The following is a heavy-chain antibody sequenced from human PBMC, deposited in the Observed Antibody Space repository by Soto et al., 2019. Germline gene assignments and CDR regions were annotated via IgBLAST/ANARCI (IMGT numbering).Heavy chain of an antibody. V-gene: IGHV5-51*01. D-gene: IGHD3-10*01. CDR3: ASVIRGSGYGMDV. CDR2: IYPGDSDT. J-gene: IGHJ6*02. Sequence: GESLKISCKGSGYSFNSYWIGWVRQMPGRGLECMGIIYPGDSDTRYSPSFQGQVTMSADKSISTAYLQWSSLKASDSAMYYCASVIRGSGYGMDVWGQGTTVTVSS. CDR1: GYSFNSYW.